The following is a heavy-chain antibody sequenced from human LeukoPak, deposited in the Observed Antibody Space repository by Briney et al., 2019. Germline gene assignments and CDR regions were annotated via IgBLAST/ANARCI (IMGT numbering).Heavy chain of an antibody. J-gene: IGHJ6*04. CDR1: GFTFSSYS. Sequence: GGSLRLSCAASGFTFSSYSMNWVRQAPGKGLEWVSYISSSGSTIYYADSVKGRFTISRDNAKNSLYLQMNSLRAEDTAVYYCAELGITMIGGVWGKGTTVTISS. V-gene: IGHV3-48*04. CDR3: AELGITMIGGV. CDR2: ISSSGSTI. D-gene: IGHD3-10*02.